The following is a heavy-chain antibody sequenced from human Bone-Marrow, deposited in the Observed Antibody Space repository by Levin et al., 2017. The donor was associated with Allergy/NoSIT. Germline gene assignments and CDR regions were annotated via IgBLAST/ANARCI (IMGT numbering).Heavy chain of an antibody. Sequence: PGGSLRLSCAASGFTFSSYEMNWVRQAPGKGLEWVSYISSSGSTIYYADSVKGRFTISRDNAKNSLYLQMNSLRAEDTAVYYGARALYGDYLAPRAFDIWGQGTMVTVSS. CDR3: ARALYGDYLAPRAFDI. CDR1: GFTFSSYE. D-gene: IGHD4-17*01. J-gene: IGHJ3*02. CDR2: ISSSGSTI. V-gene: IGHV3-48*03.